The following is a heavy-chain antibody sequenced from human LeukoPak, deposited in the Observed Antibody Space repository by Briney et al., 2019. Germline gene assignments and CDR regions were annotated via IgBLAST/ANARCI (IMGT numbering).Heavy chain of an antibody. CDR2: IYDSEGT. D-gene: IGHD2-2*01. CDR3: ASGIAYYQPSKNAFDF. V-gene: IGHV4-30-2*01. J-gene: IGHJ3*01. CDR1: GVSISNAGYL. Sequence: SETLSLTCTVSGVSISNAGYLWSWIRQPPGKGLEYIGYIYDSEGTYYNPSLKSRVTVSVDRSKNQFSLKVCSVSAADTAVYYCASGIAYYQPSKNAFDFWGQGTMVIVSS.